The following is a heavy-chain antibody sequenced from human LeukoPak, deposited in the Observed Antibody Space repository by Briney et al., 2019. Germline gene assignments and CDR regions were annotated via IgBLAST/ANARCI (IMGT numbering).Heavy chain of an antibody. V-gene: IGHV3-74*01. J-gene: IGHJ6*03. D-gene: IGHD3-9*01. CDR2: IKSDGSST. CDR1: GFTFSSYW. CDR3: ARDGTHYDILTGYWVYYMDV. Sequence: GGSLRLSCAASGFTFSSYWMHWVRQAPGKGLVWVSRIKSDGSSTSYAGSVKGRFTISRDNAKNTLYLQMNSLRAEDTAVYYCARDGTHYDILTGYWVYYMDVWGKGTTVTISS.